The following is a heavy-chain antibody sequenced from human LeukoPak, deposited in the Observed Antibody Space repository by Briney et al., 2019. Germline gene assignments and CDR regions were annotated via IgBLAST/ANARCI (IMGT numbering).Heavy chain of an antibody. V-gene: IGHV3-23*01. Sequence: GGSLRRSCAACGFTFSSYAMRWVRQAPGEGVEWWLAISDSGRSTYYADSVKSRFTISRDKSKNTPELQMNSRRAHDTAVYYFSKGRPWVGCSSTSYYPVAEYFQHWGQGTLVTVSS. CDR1: GFTFSSYA. CDR3: SKGRPWVGCSSTSYYPVAEYFQH. J-gene: IGHJ1*01. CDR2: ISDSGRST. D-gene: IGHD2-2*01.